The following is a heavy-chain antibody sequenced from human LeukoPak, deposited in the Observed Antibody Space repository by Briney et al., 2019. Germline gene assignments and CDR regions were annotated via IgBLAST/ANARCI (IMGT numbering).Heavy chain of an antibody. CDR1: GFTFSDYW. V-gene: IGHV3-7*03. J-gene: IGHJ4*02. CDR3: ARGPNYGSRSDYFGY. Sequence: GGSLRLSCAASGFTFSDYWMNWVRQAPGKGLEWVANMKEDGSEKYCVDCVKGRFTISRDNAKNSLYLQMNSLRVEDTAVYYCARGPNYGSRSDYFGYWGQGTLVTVSS. CDR2: MKEDGSEK. D-gene: IGHD3-10*01.